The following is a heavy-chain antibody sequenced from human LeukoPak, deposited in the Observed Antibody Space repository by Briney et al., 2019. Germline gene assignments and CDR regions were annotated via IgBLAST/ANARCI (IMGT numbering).Heavy chain of an antibody. D-gene: IGHD2-15*01. CDR3: VKATYCSGGSCYYFDY. CDR2: ISGSGGST. CDR1: GLTFSTYS. Sequence: GGSLRLSCGASGLTFSTYSMNWVRQAPGKGLEWVSAISGSGGSTYYADSVKGRFTISRDNSKNTLYLQMNSLRAEDTAVYYCVKATYCSGGSCYYFDYWGQGTLVTVSS. J-gene: IGHJ4*02. V-gene: IGHV3-23*01.